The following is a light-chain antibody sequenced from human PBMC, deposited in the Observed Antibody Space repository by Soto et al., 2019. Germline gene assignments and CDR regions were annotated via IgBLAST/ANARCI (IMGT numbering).Light chain of an antibody. CDR3: NSYTSSSTVV. CDR2: DVS. V-gene: IGLV2-14*01. Sequence: QSVLTQPASVSESPGQSITISCTGTSSDVGAYNYVSWYQQHPDKAPKLMIYDVSNRPSGVSDRFSGSKSGNTASLTISGLQAEDEADYYCNSYTSSSTVVFGGGTKLTVL. J-gene: IGLJ2*01. CDR1: SSDVGAYNY.